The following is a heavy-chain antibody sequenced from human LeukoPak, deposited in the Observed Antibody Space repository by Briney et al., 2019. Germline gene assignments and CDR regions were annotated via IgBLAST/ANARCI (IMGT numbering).Heavy chain of an antibody. Sequence: SETLSLTCTVSGGSISSSSYCWGWIRQPPGKGLEWIGSIYYSGSTYYNPSLKSRVTMSVDTSKNQLSLKLSSVTAADTAVYFCASKKNGNHFDYWGQGTLVTVSS. CDR2: IYYSGST. J-gene: IGHJ4*02. CDR1: GGSISSSSYC. CDR3: ASKKNGNHFDY. V-gene: IGHV4-39*01.